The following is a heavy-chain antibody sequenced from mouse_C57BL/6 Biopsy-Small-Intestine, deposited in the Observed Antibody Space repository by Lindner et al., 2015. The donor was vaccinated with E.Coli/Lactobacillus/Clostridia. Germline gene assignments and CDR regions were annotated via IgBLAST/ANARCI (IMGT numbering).Heavy chain of an antibody. D-gene: IGHD2-3*01. V-gene: IGHV1-19*01. CDR2: VNPNNGGT. CDR3: ARDGPKDYFDY. Sequence: VQLQESGPELVKPGASVKMSCKASGYTVTGHYMNWVKQSHGKSLEWIGRVNPNNGGTSYNQQFKGKATLTVDKSLNTAYMQLNSLTSEDSAVYYCARDGPKDYFDYWGQGTTLTVSS. J-gene: IGHJ2*01. CDR1: GYTVTGHY.